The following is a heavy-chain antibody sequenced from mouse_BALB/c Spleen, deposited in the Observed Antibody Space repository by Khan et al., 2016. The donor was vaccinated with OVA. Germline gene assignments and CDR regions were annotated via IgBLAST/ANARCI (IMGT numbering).Heavy chain of an antibody. J-gene: IGHJ3*01. CDR3: TNGNYGWFAY. D-gene: IGHD2-1*01. CDR1: GFTFSSFA. CDR2: ISSAGTYT. V-gene: IGHV5-9-1*01. Sequence: EVELVESGGGLVKPGGSLKLSCAASGFTFSSFAMSWVRQTPEKRLDWVATISSAGTYTYYPDCVEGRFTISRDNAKNTLYLQMNSLRSEDTAMYYCTNGNYGWFAYWGQGTLVTVSA.